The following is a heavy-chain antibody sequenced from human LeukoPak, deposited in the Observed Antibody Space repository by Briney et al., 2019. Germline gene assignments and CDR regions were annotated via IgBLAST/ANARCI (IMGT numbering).Heavy chain of an antibody. D-gene: IGHD4-23*01. Sequence: GGSLRLSCAASGFIFSSYAMTWVRQAPGKGLEWVSAISGSGGSTYYADSVKGRFTISRDNSKNTLYLQMNSLRAEDTAVYYCAKGRTVAYYYDMDVWGQGTTVTVSS. V-gene: IGHV3-23*01. CDR2: ISGSGGST. CDR1: GFIFSSYA. CDR3: AKGRTVAYYYDMDV. J-gene: IGHJ6*02.